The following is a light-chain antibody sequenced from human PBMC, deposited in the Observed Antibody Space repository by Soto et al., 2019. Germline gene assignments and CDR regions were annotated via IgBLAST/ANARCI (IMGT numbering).Light chain of an antibody. Sequence: EIVLTQSPGTLSLSLGERATLSCRASQSVNNNYLAWYQQKPGQAPRLLIYGASSRAAGIPDRFSGSGSGTDYTLTISRLEPEDFAVYYCQQYIRSPWTFGQGTKVEIK. J-gene: IGKJ1*01. CDR2: GAS. CDR1: QSVNNNY. CDR3: QQYIRSPWT. V-gene: IGKV3-20*01.